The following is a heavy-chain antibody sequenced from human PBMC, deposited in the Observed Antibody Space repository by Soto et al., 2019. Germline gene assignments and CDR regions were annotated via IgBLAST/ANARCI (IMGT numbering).Heavy chain of an antibody. J-gene: IGHJ5*02. CDR3: ARDTYYYGSGSYSP. CDR1: GFTFSSYS. Sequence: EVQLVESGGGLVKPGGSLRLSCAASGFTFSSYSMNWVRQAPGKGLEWVSSISSSSSYIYYADSVKGRFTISRDNAKNALYLQMNRLRAEDTAVYYCARDTYYYGSGSYSPWGQGTLVTVSS. D-gene: IGHD3-10*01. V-gene: IGHV3-21*01. CDR2: ISSSSSYI.